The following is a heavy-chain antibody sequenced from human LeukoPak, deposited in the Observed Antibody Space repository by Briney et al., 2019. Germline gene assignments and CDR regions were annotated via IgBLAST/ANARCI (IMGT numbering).Heavy chain of an antibody. CDR2: IGGGGGDR. Sequence: PGGSLRLSCAVSGFTFSNHAMSWVRQAPGKGLEWVSTIGGGGGDRYYADSVKGRLTISRDNSKNTLYLQMNSLRAEDTAVYYCVKHLRCSGDSCYRPSYYYYGMDVWGQGTTVTVSS. V-gene: IGHV3-23*01. J-gene: IGHJ6*02. D-gene: IGHD2-15*01. CDR3: VKHLRCSGDSCYRPSYYYYGMDV. CDR1: GFTFSNHA.